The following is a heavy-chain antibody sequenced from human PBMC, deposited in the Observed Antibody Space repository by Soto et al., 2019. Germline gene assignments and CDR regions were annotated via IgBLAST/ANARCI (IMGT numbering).Heavy chain of an antibody. CDR1: GDSFTDSS. Sequence: XSVKGSCNTSGDSFTDSSMHWVRQAPGQGLEWMGWINLNSGDTNYAEKFRGRVTMTRDTSIITAYMELTRLKSDDTAVYYCARDLGGYDLYGPDTWGQGTLVTVS. J-gene: IGHJ5*02. CDR2: INLNSGDT. D-gene: IGHD5-12*01. CDR3: ARDLGGYDLYGPDT. V-gene: IGHV1-2*02.